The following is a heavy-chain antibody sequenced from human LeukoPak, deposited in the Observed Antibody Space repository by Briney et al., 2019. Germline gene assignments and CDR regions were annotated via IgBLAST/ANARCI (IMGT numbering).Heavy chain of an antibody. D-gene: IGHD3-10*01. Sequence: ASVKVSCKASGYTFTSYGISWVRQAPGQGLEWMGWISAYNGNTNYAQKLQGRVTMTTDTSTSTAYMELRSLRSDDTAVYYCAGGGYYSASGSYSPFDYWGQGTLVTVSS. J-gene: IGHJ4*02. CDR1: GYTFTSYG. V-gene: IGHV1-18*01. CDR2: ISAYNGNT. CDR3: AGGGYYSASGSYSPFDY.